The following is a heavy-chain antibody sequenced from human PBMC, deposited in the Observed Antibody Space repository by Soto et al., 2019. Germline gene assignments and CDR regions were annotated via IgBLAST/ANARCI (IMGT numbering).Heavy chain of an antibody. J-gene: IGHJ4*02. CDR3: AKGALYYYFDY. CDR1: GFTFDDYA. V-gene: IGHV3-9*01. Sequence: ESGGGLVQPGRSLRLSCAASGFTFDDYAMHWVRQAPGKGLEWVSGISWNSGSIGYADSVKGRFTISRDNAKNSLYLQMNSLRAEDTALYYCAKGALYYYFDYWGQGTLVTVSS. CDR2: ISWNSGSI. D-gene: IGHD2-8*01.